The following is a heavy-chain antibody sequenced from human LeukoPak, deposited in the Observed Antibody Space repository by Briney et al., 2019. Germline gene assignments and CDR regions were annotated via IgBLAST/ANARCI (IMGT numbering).Heavy chain of an antibody. D-gene: IGHD2-15*01. CDR1: GGSFSGYY. Sequence: SETQSLTCAVYGGSFSGYYWSWIRQPPGKGLEWIGEINHSGSTNYNPSLKSRVTISVDTSKNQFSLKLSSVTAADTAVYYCARGYCSGGSCYYYYMDVWGKGTTVTVSS. J-gene: IGHJ6*03. V-gene: IGHV4-34*01. CDR3: ARGYCSGGSCYYYYMDV. CDR2: INHSGST.